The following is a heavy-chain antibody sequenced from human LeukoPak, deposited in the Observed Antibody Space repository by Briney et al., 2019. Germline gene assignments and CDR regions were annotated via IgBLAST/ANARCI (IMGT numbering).Heavy chain of an antibody. Sequence: GASVKVSCKASGGTFSSYAISWVRQAPGQGLEWMGGIIPIFGTANYAQKFQGRVTITADESTSTAYMELSRLRSDDTAVYYCTRGHDYGVWYYFDYWGQGTLVTVSS. D-gene: IGHD4-17*01. CDR2: IIPIFGTA. J-gene: IGHJ4*02. V-gene: IGHV1-69*13. CDR3: TRGHDYGVWYYFDY. CDR1: GGTFSSYA.